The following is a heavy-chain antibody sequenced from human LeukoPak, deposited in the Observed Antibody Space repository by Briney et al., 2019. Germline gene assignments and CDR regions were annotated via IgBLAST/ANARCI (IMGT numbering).Heavy chain of an antibody. CDR1: GFTFSDYY. Sequence: PGGSLRLSCAASGFTFSDYYMSWIRQAPGKGLEWVSYICDSGRTIYYADSVKGRFTISRDNAKNSVYLQMNNLGAEDTTVYYCARDRLGDYDHSGYYDKWGQGTLVTVSS. J-gene: IGHJ4*02. D-gene: IGHD3-22*01. CDR3: ARDRLGDYDHSGYYDK. V-gene: IGHV3-11*01. CDR2: ICDSGRTI.